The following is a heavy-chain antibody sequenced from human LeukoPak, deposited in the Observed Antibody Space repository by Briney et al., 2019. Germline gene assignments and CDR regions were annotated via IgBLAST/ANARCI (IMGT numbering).Heavy chain of an antibody. CDR2: ISGYQGST. V-gene: IGHV1-18*01. J-gene: IGHJ4*02. D-gene: IGHD3-22*01. CDR3: ARGWGGYDSSGYLRY. CDR1: GYTFTNYG. Sequence: ASVKVSCKASGYTFTNYGITWVRQAPGQGLEWMGWISGYQGSTKYAQNFQGRVTMTRDMSTSTVYMELSSLRSEDTAVYYCARGWGGYDSSGYLRYWGQGTLVTVSS.